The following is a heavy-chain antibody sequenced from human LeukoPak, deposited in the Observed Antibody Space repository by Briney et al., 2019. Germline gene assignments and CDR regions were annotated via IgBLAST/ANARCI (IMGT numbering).Heavy chain of an antibody. V-gene: IGHV7-4-1*02. J-gene: IGHJ6*02. CDR2: INTNTGNP. CDR1: GYTFTSYA. D-gene: IGHD6-19*01. Sequence: ASVTVSCTASGYTFTSYAMNWVRQAPGQGLEWMGWINTNTGNPTYAQGFTGRFVFSLDTSVSTAYLQISSLKAEDTAVYYCARETPYFILADIAVADNYYYYGMDVWGQGTTVTVSS. CDR3: ARETPYFILADIAVADNYYYYGMDV.